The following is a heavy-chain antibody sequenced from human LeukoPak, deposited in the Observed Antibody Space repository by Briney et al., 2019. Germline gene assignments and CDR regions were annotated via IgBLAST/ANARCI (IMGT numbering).Heavy chain of an antibody. CDR2: ISGSGGST. D-gene: IGHD3-22*01. CDR1: GFTFSSYA. J-gene: IGHJ4*02. CDR3: AKDSRVYYYDSSPNYFDY. V-gene: IGHV3-23*01. Sequence: GGSLRLSCAASGFTFSSYAMSWVRQAPGKGLEWVSAISGSGGSTYYADSVKGRFTISRDNSKNTLYLQMNSLRAEDTAVYYCAKDSRVYYYDSSPNYFDYWGQGTLVTVSS.